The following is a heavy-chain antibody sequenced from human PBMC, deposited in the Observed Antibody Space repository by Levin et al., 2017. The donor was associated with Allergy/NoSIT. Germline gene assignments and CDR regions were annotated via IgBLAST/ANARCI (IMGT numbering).Heavy chain of an antibody. CDR1: GFSFSDYC. D-gene: IGHD5-18*01. CDR2: ISSNGSAI. CDR3: ASGYSFGHFYYSGMDV. V-gene: IGHV3-11*01. J-gene: IGHJ6*02. Sequence: GGSLRLSCAASGFSFSDYCMTWIRQAPGKGLEWISFISSNGSAIYYADSVKGRFTISRDNAKNSLYLQMNSLRAEDTAVYYCASGYSFGHFYYSGMDVWGQGTTVTVSS.